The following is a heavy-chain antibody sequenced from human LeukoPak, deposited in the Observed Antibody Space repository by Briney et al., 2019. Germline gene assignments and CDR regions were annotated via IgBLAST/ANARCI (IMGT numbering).Heavy chain of an antibody. CDR3: ARGSEGWFDP. V-gene: IGHV4-59*01. J-gene: IGHJ5*02. CDR2: IYYSGST. Sequence: SETLSLTCTVSGGSISSYFWSWVRQPPGMGLEWIGYIYYSGSTNYNPSLKSRVTMSVDTSKNQFSLKLSSVTAADTAVYYCARGSEGWFDPWGQGTLVTVSS. CDR1: GGSISSYF. D-gene: IGHD6-19*01.